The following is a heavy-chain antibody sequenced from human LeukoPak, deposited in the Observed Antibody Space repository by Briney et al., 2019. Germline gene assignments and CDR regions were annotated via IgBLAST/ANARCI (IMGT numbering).Heavy chain of an antibody. CDR2: VDHTGST. J-gene: IGHJ6*03. CDR1: GGSITGSSYY. V-gene: IGHV4-61*03. D-gene: IGHD1-1*01. CDR3: ARGRVSSSTWYSTYYYYFYMDV. Sequence: SETLSLTCTVSGGSITGSSYYWSWIRQPPGKGLEWIGYVDHTGSTNFNPSLNGRVSISRDTTNNLFSLRLRSVTAADTAVYFCARGRVSSSTWYSTYYYYFYMDVWGKGTTVTVSS.